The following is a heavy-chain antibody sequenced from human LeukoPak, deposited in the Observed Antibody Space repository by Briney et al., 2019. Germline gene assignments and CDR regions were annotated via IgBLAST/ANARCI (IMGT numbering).Heavy chain of an antibody. CDR3: ARGMAMVGYFDY. Sequence: PGGSLRLSCAGSGFTFSRYWMSRVRRAPGKGLEWVANIKEDGSQKYYVDSVKGRFTISRDNARNSLSLQMNSLRAEDTAVYYCARGMAMVGYFDYWGQGTLVTVSS. D-gene: IGHD2-8*01. J-gene: IGHJ4*02. CDR2: IKEDGSQK. CDR1: GFTFSRYW. V-gene: IGHV3-7*01.